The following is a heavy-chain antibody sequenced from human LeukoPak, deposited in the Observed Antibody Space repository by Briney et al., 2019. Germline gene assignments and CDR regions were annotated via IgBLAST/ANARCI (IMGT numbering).Heavy chain of an antibody. J-gene: IGHJ5*02. V-gene: IGHV4-59*01. CDR1: GGSISSYY. CDR2: IYYSGST. D-gene: IGHD6-19*01. CDR3: ARAIAVAGLAWFDP. Sequence: SETLSLTCTVSGGSISSYYWSWIRHPPGKGLEWIGYIYYSGSTNSNPSLKSRVTISVDTSKNQFSLKLSSVTAADTAVYYCARAIAVAGLAWFDPWGQGTLVTVSS.